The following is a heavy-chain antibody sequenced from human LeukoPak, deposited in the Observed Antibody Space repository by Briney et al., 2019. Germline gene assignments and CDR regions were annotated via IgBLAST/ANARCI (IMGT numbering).Heavy chain of an antibody. CDR2: IIPIFTTA. V-gene: IGHV1-69*13. Sequence: ASVTVSCKASGGTFSSYAISWVRQAPGQGLEWMGGIIPIFTTANYAQKFQGRVTITADESTSTAYMELSSLRSEDTAVYYCARGPQVGAFDLWGQGTMVTVSS. J-gene: IGHJ3*01. CDR1: GGTFSSYA. CDR3: ARGPQVGAFDL. D-gene: IGHD1-26*01.